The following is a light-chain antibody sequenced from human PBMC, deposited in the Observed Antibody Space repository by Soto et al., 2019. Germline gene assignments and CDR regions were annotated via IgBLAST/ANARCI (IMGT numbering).Light chain of an antibody. CDR3: QKYISAPFT. CDR1: QGISIY. CDR2: AGS. Sequence: DIQMTQSPSSLSASVGDRVTITCRASQGISIYLAWYQQKSGKVPKLLIYAGSTLQSGVPSRFSGRGSGTDFSFTISGLQPEDVATYYCQKYISAPFTFGPGTKVDIK. J-gene: IGKJ3*01. V-gene: IGKV1-27*01.